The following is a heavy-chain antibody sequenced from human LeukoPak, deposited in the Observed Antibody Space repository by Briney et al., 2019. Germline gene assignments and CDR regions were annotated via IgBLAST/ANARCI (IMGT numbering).Heavy chain of an antibody. CDR3: AKEYSSSSGAGDFDY. Sequence: GGSLRLSCAASGFTFSSYSMNWVRQAPGKGLEWVSSISSSSSYIYYADSVKGRFTISRDNSKNTLYLQMNSLRAEDTAVYYCAKEYSSSSGAGDFDYWGQGTLVTVSS. CDR1: GFTFSSYS. J-gene: IGHJ4*02. V-gene: IGHV3-21*04. D-gene: IGHD6-6*01. CDR2: ISSSSSYI.